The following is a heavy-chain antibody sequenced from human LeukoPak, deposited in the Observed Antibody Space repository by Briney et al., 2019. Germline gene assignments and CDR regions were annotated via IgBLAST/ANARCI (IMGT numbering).Heavy chain of an antibody. Sequence: SQTLSLTCAISGDSFSSNSAAWNWIRQSPSRGLEWLVRTYYRSKWYNDYAVSVKSRITINPDTSKNQFSLQLNSVTPEDTAVYYCARDLYYGSGSSYAFDIWGQGTMVTVSS. CDR3: ARDLYYGSGSSYAFDI. CDR1: GDSFSSNSAA. V-gene: IGHV6-1*01. CDR2: TYYRSKWYN. J-gene: IGHJ3*02. D-gene: IGHD3-10*01.